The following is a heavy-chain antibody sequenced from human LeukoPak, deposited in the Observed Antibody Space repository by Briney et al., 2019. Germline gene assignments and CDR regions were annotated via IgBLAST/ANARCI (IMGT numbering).Heavy chain of an antibody. CDR3: AKKVVVIRYIDV. CDR1: GFTFSNHA. J-gene: IGHJ4*02. Sequence: TGGSLRLSCAASGFTFSNHAMSWVRQAPGKGLQWVAVISGGGRTTEYEDFVKGRFTISRDNSKNTLSLQMNSLTVEDTAIYFCAKKVVVIRYIDVWGQGTLVAVSS. CDR2: ISGGGRTT. D-gene: IGHD3-22*01. V-gene: IGHV3-23*01.